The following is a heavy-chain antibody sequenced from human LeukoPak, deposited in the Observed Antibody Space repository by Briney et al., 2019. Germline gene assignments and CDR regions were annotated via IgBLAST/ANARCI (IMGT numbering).Heavy chain of an antibody. J-gene: IGHJ3*02. V-gene: IGHV4-59*01. CDR1: GDSISTYY. CDR3: ARSRSGYSYEHGAFEI. Sequence: SETLSLTCTVSGDSISTYYWSWIRQPPGKGLEWIAYIHYRGSTTYNPSLRSRVTISVDTSRNQFSLKLSSVTAADTAVYYCARSRSGYSYEHGAFEIWGQGTMVTVSS. D-gene: IGHD5-18*01. CDR2: IHYRGST.